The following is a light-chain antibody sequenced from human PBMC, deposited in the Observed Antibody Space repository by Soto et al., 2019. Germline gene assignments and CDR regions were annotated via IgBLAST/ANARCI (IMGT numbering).Light chain of an antibody. Sequence: EIVLTQSPGTLSLSPGERATLSCRASQSISITHSGWYQKKPGQAPRLLIYGASSRAAGVPDRFSGSGSGTYFTLTISRLEPEDFAVYYCQHYGDSSWTFGQGTKVEIK. CDR2: GAS. J-gene: IGKJ1*01. V-gene: IGKV3-20*01. CDR3: QHYGDSSWT. CDR1: QSISITH.